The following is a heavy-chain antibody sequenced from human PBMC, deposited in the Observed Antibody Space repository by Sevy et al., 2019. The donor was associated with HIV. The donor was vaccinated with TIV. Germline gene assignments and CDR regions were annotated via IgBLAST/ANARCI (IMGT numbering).Heavy chain of an antibody. J-gene: IGHJ5*02. CDR3: ARSSGRGDYPGNNWSDP. CDR1: GFTFSNYD. D-gene: IGHD4-17*01. CDR2: IYYDGSRK. V-gene: IGHV3-33*01. Sequence: GGSLRLSCAASGFTFSNYDMHWVRQPPGKGLEWVAVIYYDGSRKYSADSVKGRFLISRDYSKNTLYLQMDSLRADDTAVYYCARSSGRGDYPGNNWSDPWGQGTLVTVSS.